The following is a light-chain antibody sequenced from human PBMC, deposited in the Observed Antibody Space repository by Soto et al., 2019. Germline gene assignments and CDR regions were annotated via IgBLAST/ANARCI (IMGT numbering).Light chain of an antibody. J-gene: IGKJ5*01. CDR2: GAS. CDR3: QQYNNWPIT. V-gene: IGKV3-15*01. Sequence: EFVLTQSPGTLSLSPCERATLSCRASQSLANSFIAWYQQKPGQAPRLLIYGASTRATGIPARFSGSGSGTEFTLTISSLQSEDFAVYYCQQYNNWPITFGQGTRLEIK. CDR1: QSLANSF.